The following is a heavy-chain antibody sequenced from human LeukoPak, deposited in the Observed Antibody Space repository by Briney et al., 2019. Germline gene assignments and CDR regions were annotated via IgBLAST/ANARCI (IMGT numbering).Heavy chain of an antibody. D-gene: IGHD6-19*01. Sequence: SVKVSFKPSVGTFIRYLISWVRQAPGQGIEWVGGMIPIFGTANYVQKFHGRVTITTDESTSTAYMQLSSLRYEDTAVYYFATVAVTNFCGQRTLVTVSS. CDR2: MIPIFGTA. J-gene: IGHJ4*02. CDR1: VGTFIRYL. V-gene: IGHV1-69*05. CDR3: ATVAVTNF.